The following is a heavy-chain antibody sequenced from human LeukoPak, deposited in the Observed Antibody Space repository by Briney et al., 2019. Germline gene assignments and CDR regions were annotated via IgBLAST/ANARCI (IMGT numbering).Heavy chain of an antibody. CDR3: ARRDLMRELRFDP. D-gene: IGHD1-7*01. CDR1: GFTFRNYW. CDR2: INNDRSTT. J-gene: IGHJ5*02. Sequence: GGSLRLSCAASGFTFRNYWMHWVRQAPGKGLVWVSCINNDRSTTDYAVSVQGRFTISRDNAKNTLYLQMNSLRAEDTAVYYCARRDLMRELRFDPWGQGTLVTVSS. V-gene: IGHV3-74*01.